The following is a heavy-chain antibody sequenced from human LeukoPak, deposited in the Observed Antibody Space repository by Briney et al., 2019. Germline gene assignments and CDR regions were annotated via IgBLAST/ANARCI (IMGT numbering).Heavy chain of an antibody. Sequence: EASVKVSCKASGYTFTSYGISWVRQAPGQGLEWMGWISAYNGNTNYAQKLQGRVTMTTDTSTSTVYMEVRGPRSDDTAMYYCARDVGITVADSFDPWGQGTLVTVSS. CDR2: ISAYNGNT. V-gene: IGHV1-18*01. J-gene: IGHJ5*02. CDR1: GYTFTSYG. D-gene: IGHD6-13*01. CDR3: ARDVGITVADSFDP.